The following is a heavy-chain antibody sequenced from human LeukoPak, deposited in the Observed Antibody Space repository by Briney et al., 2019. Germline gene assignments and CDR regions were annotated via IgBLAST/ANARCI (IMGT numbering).Heavy chain of an antibody. D-gene: IGHD6-19*01. V-gene: IGHV3-30*18. Sequence: GGSLRLSCVASGFTFSSYGIHWVRQAPGKGLEWVAFISYDGSNKYYVDSVKGRFTITRDNSENTLYLQMNSLRAEDTAVYYCAKDKWGSGWYGFAPFDVWGQGTMVTVSS. J-gene: IGHJ3*01. CDR3: AKDKWGSGWYGFAPFDV. CDR2: ISYDGSNK. CDR1: GFTFSSYG.